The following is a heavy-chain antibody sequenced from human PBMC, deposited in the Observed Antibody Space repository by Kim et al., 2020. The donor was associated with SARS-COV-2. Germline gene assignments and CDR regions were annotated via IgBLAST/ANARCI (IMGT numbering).Heavy chain of an antibody. CDR2: ISSSSSYI. CDR1: GFTFSSYS. Sequence: GGSLRLSCAASGFTFSSYSMNWVRQAPGKGLEWVSSISSSSSYIYYADSVKGRFTISRDNAKNSLYLQMNSLRAEDTAVYYCARDFIALVAAGISRAEGSSYYYYGVDVWGQGTTVTVSS. CDR3: ARDFIALVAAGISRAEGSSYYYYGVDV. J-gene: IGHJ6*02. V-gene: IGHV3-21*01. D-gene: IGHD6-13*01.